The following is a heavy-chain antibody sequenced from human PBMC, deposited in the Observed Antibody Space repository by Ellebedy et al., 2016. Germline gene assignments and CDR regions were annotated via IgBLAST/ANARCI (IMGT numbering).Heavy chain of an antibody. J-gene: IGHJ6*02. D-gene: IGHD2-2*01. CDR1: GYTFTGYY. Sequence: ASVKVSXXASGYTFTGYYMHWVRRAPGQGLEWMGWINPNSGGTNYAQKFQGWVTMTRDTSISTTYMELSRLRSDDTAVYYCARASLVVPAAMYGMDVWGQGTTVTVSS. CDR3: ARASLVVPAAMYGMDV. CDR2: INPNSGGT. V-gene: IGHV1-2*04.